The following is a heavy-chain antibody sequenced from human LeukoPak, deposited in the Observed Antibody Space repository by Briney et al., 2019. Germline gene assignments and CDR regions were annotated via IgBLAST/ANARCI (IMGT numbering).Heavy chain of an antibody. Sequence: PGRSLRLSCAASGFTFSSYGMHWVRQAPGKGLEWVALISYDGSNKYYADSVKGRFTISRGNSKNTLYLQMNSLRAEDTAAYYCAKVRFPATVTTPPDYWGQGTLVTVSS. V-gene: IGHV3-30*18. D-gene: IGHD4-11*01. J-gene: IGHJ4*02. CDR3: AKVRFPATVTTPPDY. CDR1: GFTFSSYG. CDR2: ISYDGSNK.